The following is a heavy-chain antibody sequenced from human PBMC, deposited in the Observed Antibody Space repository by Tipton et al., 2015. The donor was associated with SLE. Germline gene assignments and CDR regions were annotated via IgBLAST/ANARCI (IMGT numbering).Heavy chain of an antibody. CDR3: ARHARQLGGDFDY. CDR2: IYTSGST. V-gene: IGHV4-61*02. D-gene: IGHD6-6*01. J-gene: IGHJ4*02. CDR1: GGSISSSSYY. Sequence: TLSLTCTVSGGSISSSSYYWSWIRQPAGKGLEWIGRIYTSGSTNYNPSLKSRVTMSVDTSKNQFSLKLSSVTAADTAVYYCARHARQLGGDFDYWGQGTLVTVSS.